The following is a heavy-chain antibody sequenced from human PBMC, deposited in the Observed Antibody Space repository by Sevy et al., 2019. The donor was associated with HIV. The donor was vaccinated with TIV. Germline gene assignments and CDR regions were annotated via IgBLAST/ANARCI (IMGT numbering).Heavy chain of an antibody. CDR2: IYSGGST. V-gene: IGHV3-66*02. CDR1: GFTVSSSY. CDR3: AREPSGYSGFVLAH. D-gene: IGHD5-12*01. Sequence: GGSLRLSCAASGFTVSSSYMSWVRQAPGKGLEWVSVIYSGGSTYLADSVKGRFTISRDNSKNTLYLQMKSLRSEDTAVYYCAREPSGYSGFVLAHWGQGTLVTVSS. J-gene: IGHJ5*02.